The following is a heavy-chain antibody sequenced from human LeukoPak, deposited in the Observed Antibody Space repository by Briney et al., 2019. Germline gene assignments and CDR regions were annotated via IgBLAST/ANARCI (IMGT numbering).Heavy chain of an antibody. CDR1: GFTFSSYA. V-gene: IGHV3-23*01. D-gene: IGHD3-10*02. J-gene: IGHJ6*02. CDR2: ISDSGGIT. CDR3: AKASAVRGYYYYGMDV. Sequence: PGGSLRLPCAASGFTFSSYAMNWVRQAPGKGLEWVSGISDSGGITYYADSVKGRFTISRDNSKNTMYLQMNSLRVEDTAVYYCAKASAVRGYYYYGMDVWGQGTTVTVPS.